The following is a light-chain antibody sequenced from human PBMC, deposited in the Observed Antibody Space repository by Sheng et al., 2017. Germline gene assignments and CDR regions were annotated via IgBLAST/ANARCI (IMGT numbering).Light chain of an antibody. CDR3: QVWDPFSHQSV. J-gene: IGLJ3*02. CDR2: DDG. Sequence: SYVLNQPPSVSVAPGQTATITCGEDDIGMKSVHWYQQKPGQAPLLIVHDDGDRPSGIPERFSGSNSENTATLTISRVGAGDEADYYCQVWDPFSHQSVFGGGTKLTVL. V-gene: IGLV3-21*02. CDR1: DIGMKS.